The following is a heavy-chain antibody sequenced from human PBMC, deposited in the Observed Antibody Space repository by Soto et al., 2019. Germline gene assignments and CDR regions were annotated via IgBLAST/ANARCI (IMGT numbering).Heavy chain of an antibody. J-gene: IGHJ6*02. V-gene: IGHV3-15*01. CDR3: TTDWWLWKLFFTTVYGMRV. Sequence: GGSLRLSCAASGFTFSSYAMSWVRQAPGKGLEWVGRIKSKTDGGTTDYAAPVKGRFTISRDDSKNTLYLQMNSLKTEDTAVYYCTTDWWLWKLFFTTVYGMRVWGQATAVT. CDR1: GFTFSSYA. D-gene: IGHD3-10*01. CDR2: IKSKTDGGTT.